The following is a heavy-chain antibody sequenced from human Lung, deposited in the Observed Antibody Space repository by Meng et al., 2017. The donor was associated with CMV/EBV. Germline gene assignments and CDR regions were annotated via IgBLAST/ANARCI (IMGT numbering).Heavy chain of an antibody. D-gene: IGHD2-2*02. CDR2: IIPIFGTA. CDR3: ARDGPQTPGGRVVPAAIHPELYVMDV. J-gene: IGHJ6*02. Sequence: SVXVSXXASGGTFSSYAISWVRQAPGQGLEWMGGIIPIFGTANYAQKFQGRVTITTDESTSTAYMELSSLRSEDTDVYYCARDGPQTPGGRVVPAAIHPELYVMDVWGQGXTVTVSS. CDR1: GGTFSSYA. V-gene: IGHV1-69*05.